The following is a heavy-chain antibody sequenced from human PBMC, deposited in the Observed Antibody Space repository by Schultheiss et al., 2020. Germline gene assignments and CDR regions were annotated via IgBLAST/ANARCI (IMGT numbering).Heavy chain of an antibody. CDR1: GYTFTSYG. Sequence: ASVKVSCKASGYTFTSYGISWVRQAPGQGLEWMGWISAYNGNTNYAQKFQGRVTMTRDTSTSTVYMELSSLRSDDTAVYYCARQTTVTPGHGMDVWGQGTTVTVSS. J-gene: IGHJ6*02. CDR2: ISAYNGNT. CDR3: ARQTTVTPGHGMDV. D-gene: IGHD4-17*01. V-gene: IGHV1-18*01.